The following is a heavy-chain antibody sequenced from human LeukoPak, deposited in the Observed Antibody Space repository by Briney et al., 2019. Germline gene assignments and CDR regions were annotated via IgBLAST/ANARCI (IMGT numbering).Heavy chain of an antibody. CDR3: AKGGPPRDYYFDY. J-gene: IGHJ4*02. V-gene: IGHV3-23*01. Sequence: PGGSLRLSCAASGFTFSTYVMRWVLQAAGKGLEWVSGISASGGSTYYADSVKGRFTISRDNSKNTLYLQMNSLGAGDTAIYYCAKGGPPRDYYFDYWGQGSLVTVSS. CDR2: ISASGGST. CDR1: GFTFSTYV. D-gene: IGHD3-10*01.